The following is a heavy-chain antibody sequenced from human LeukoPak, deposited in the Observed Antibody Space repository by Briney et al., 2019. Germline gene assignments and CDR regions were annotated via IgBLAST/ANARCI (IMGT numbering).Heavy chain of an antibody. Sequence: XTXXXXXWXXQAPGQRGEWMGWIKAGNGDTKYSQNFQDRLTITRDTSASTVYMELSSLTSEDTALYYCARDDCGDTCYPGGYWGQGTLVTVSS. D-gene: IGHD2-21*01. V-gene: IGHV1-3*01. CDR3: ARDDCGDTCYPGGY. J-gene: IGHJ4*02. CDR1: XTXXX. CDR2: IKAGNGDT.